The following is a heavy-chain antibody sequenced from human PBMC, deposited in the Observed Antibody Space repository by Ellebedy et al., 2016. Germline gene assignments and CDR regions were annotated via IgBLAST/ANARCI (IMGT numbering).Heavy chain of an antibody. CDR1: GGSFSGYY. J-gene: IGHJ6*02. CDR3: ARRKSRGVRWGDNYYALDV. Sequence: SETLSLTXAVYGGSFSGYYWTWIRQPPGKGLEWIGELKETGGATYAPTYNPSLKGRVTISSDTSKNQFSLTLNSMTAADTALYFCARRKSRGVRWGDNYYALDVWGQGTPVTVFS. D-gene: IGHD2-8*02. V-gene: IGHV4-34*01. CDR2: LKETGGATYAP.